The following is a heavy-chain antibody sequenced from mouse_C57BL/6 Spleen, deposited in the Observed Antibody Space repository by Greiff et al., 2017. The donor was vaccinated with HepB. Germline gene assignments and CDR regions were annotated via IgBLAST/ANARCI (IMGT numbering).Heavy chain of an antibody. CDR1: GFTFSSYG. Sequence: DVHLVESGGDLVKPGGSLKLSCAASGFTFSSYGMSWVRQTPDKRLEWVATISSGGSYTYYPDSVKGRFTISRDNAKNTLYLQMSSLKSEDTAMYYCARDYDGFMDYWGQGTSVTVSS. CDR3: ARDYDGFMDY. CDR2: ISSGGSYT. V-gene: IGHV5-6*01. J-gene: IGHJ4*01. D-gene: IGHD2-3*01.